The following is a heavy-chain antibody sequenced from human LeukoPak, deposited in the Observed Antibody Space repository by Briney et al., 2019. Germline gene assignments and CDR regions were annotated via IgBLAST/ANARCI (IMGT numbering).Heavy chain of an antibody. CDR3: ARDPNTYGSGSDGGY. CDR2: ISSSSTYI. Sequence: PGGSLRLSCAASGFTFSSYSMNWVRQAPGKGLEWVSSISSSSTYIYYADSVKGRSTISRDNAKNSLYLQMNSLRAEDTAVYYCARDPNTYGSGSDGGYWGQGTLVTVSS. CDR1: GFTFSSYS. J-gene: IGHJ4*02. D-gene: IGHD3-10*01. V-gene: IGHV3-21*01.